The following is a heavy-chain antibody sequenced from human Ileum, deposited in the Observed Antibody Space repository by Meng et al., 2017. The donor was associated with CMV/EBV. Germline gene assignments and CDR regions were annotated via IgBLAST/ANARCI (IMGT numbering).Heavy chain of an antibody. D-gene: IGHD6-19*01. CDR3: ARHWDGRGEAVKFDH. J-gene: IGHJ4*02. CDR1: GYTFTNYA. CDR2: INVGNGAT. Sequence: SGYTFTNYAIHWVRQAPGQRFGWLGWINVGNGATRYSQNLQGRVSFSMDTSASTAYMDLSTLRSEDTALYYCARHWDGRGEAVKFDHWGQGTLVTVSS. V-gene: IGHV1-3*01.